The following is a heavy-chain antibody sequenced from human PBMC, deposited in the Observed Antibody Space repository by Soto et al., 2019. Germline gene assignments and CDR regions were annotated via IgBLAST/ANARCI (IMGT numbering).Heavy chain of an antibody. CDR1: GGAISSYY. CDR2: IYTSGST. V-gene: IGHV4-4*07. D-gene: IGHD2-21*02. Sequence: PSGTLSLTCSVSGGAISSYYWSWIRQPAGKGLEWIGRIYTSGSTNYNPSLKSRVTMSVDTSKNQFSLKLSSVTAADTAVYYCARDQYCGGDCYGYGMDVWGQGTTVTVSS. CDR3: ARDQYCGGDCYGYGMDV. J-gene: IGHJ6*02.